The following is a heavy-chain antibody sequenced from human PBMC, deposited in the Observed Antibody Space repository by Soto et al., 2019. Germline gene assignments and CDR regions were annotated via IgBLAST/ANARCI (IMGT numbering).Heavy chain of an antibody. CDR3: TPGGVPESATGYYDDAVDF. Sequence: EVQLVESGGGLVEPGGSLRLSCAASGFTFTNAWMNWVRQAPGRALEWVGRITSKAAGGTTDYAAPVEGTCSSSSDESRPTLYLQMSIRTAEDAAGCFCTPGGVPESATGYYDDAVDFWGQGTTVTVSS. J-gene: IGHJ6*02. V-gene: IGHV3-15*07. CDR2: ITSKAAGGTT. CDR1: GFTFTNAW.